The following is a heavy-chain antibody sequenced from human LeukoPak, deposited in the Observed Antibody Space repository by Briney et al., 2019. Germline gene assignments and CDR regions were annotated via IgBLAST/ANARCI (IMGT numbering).Heavy chain of an antibody. CDR1: GYTFTSYG. Sequence: ASVKVSCKASGYTFTSYGISWVRQAPGQGLEWMGWISAYNGNTNYAQKLQGRVTMTTDTSTSTAYMELRSLRSDDTAVYYCARAGILTGYSYDSYYYYGMDVWGQGTTVTVSS. D-gene: IGHD3-9*01. J-gene: IGHJ6*02. CDR3: ARAGILTGYSYDSYYYYGMDV. CDR2: ISAYNGNT. V-gene: IGHV1-18*01.